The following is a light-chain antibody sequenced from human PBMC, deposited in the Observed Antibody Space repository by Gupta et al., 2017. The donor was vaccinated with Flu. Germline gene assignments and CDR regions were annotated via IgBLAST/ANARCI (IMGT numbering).Light chain of an antibody. V-gene: IGKV1-39*01. J-gene: IGKJ4*01. CDR1: QSISSY. Sequence: DIHMTQSPSSLSASVGDRVTITCRASQSISSYLNWYQQTPGKAPKFLIYSASNLQNGVSSRFSGSGSATDFTLTISKLQPEDFATYYCQQSYNAPLTFGGGTRVEIK. CDR3: QQSYNAPLT. CDR2: SAS.